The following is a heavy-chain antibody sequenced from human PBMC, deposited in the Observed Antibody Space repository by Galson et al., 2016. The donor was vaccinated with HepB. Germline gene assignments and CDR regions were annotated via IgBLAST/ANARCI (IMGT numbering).Heavy chain of an antibody. CDR2: IKSDGRET. V-gene: IGHV3-74*01. Sequence: SLRLSCAASGFTFSSYWMHWVRQAPGKGLVWVSRIKSDGRETTYADSVKGRFTITRDNAENTLYLQMNSLRADDTAVYYCASDRVFYGMDVWGQGTTDTVSS. J-gene: IGHJ6*02. CDR1: GFTFSSYW. D-gene: IGHD2-8*01. CDR3: ASDRVFYGMDV.